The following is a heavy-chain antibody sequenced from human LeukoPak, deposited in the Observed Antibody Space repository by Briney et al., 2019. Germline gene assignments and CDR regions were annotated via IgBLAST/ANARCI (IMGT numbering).Heavy chain of an antibody. CDR1: GFTFSNYW. J-gene: IGHJ5*01. V-gene: IGHV3-74*01. D-gene: IGHD3-3*01. CDR3: VRDWDHYDFDS. CDR2: INPAGNYA. Sequence: PGGSLRLSCAASGFTFSNYWIHWVRQAPTQGLVWVSRINPAGNYANYADSVKGRFTISRDNAKNTVYLQMSSLRAEDTALFYCVRDWDHYDFDSWGQGTLVTVSS.